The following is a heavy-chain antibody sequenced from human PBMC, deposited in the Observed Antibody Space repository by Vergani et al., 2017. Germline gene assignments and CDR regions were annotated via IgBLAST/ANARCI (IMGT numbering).Heavy chain of an antibody. CDR3: ASGKYYSDSTSHFRGRYFDV. V-gene: IGHV4-39*01. Sequence: QMQLQESGPGLVKASETLSLTCTVSGDSIISSSYYWGWIRQPPGKGLEWIGSIYNSGNGDSSSSLKSRVTISADTSQNQFSLRLTSVTAADTAVYYCASGKYYSDSTSHFRGRYFDVWGRGTLVTVPS. J-gene: IGHJ2*01. D-gene: IGHD3-16*01. CDR1: GDSIISSSYY. CDR2: IYNSGNG.